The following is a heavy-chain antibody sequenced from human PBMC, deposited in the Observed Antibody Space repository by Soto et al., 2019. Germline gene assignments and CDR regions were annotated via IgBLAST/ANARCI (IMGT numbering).Heavy chain of an antibody. V-gene: IGHV3-7*05. CDR3: VSDSNPRFFGDYVPRSAFDI. CDR2: IKQDGSEK. D-gene: IGHD4-17*01. CDR1: GFTFSSYW. Sequence: GGALRLSCAASGFTFSSYWMILVRQAPGKGLEWVANIKQDGSEKYYVDSVKGRFTISRDNAKNSLYLQMNSLRAEDTALYYGVSDSNPRFFGDYVPRSAFDIWGQGTMVTV. J-gene: IGHJ3*02.